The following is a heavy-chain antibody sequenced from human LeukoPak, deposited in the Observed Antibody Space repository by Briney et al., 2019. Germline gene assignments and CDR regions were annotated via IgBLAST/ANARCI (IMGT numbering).Heavy chain of an antibody. J-gene: IGHJ4*02. V-gene: IGHV4-34*01. CDR1: GGSFSGYY. Sequence: SETLSLTCAVYGGSFSGYYWSWIRQLPGKGLEWIGEINHSGSTNYNPSLKSRVTISVDTSKNQFSLKLSSVTAADTAVYYCARGGLRYFDYWGQGTLVTVSS. CDR2: INHSGST. CDR3: ARGGLRYFDY. D-gene: IGHD3-9*01.